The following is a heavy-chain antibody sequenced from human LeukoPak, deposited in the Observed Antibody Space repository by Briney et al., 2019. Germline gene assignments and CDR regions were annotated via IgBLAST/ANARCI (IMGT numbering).Heavy chain of an antibody. CDR3: AKEDMGYIDY. V-gene: IGHV3-23*01. J-gene: IGHJ4*02. CDR2: ISGSGGST. CDR1: GFTVSSHA. D-gene: IGHD2-15*01. Sequence: GGSLRLSCAASGFTVSSHAMNWVRQTPGKGLEWVSAISGSGGSTYYADSVKGRFSISRDKSKNTLFLQMNSLRAEDTAVYYCAKEDMGYIDYWGQGNLVTASS.